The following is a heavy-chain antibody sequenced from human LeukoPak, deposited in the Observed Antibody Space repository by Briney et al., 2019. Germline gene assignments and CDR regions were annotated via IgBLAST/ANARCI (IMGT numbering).Heavy chain of an antibody. CDR3: AREYGYCSGGSCYLDYYYYMDV. CDR1: GGSSSGYY. D-gene: IGHD2-15*01. J-gene: IGHJ6*03. V-gene: IGHV4-34*01. CDR2: VNHSGST. Sequence: SETLSLTCAVYGGSSSGYYWSWVRHPPGKGLEWNGEVNHSGSTNYNPSLKSRVAISVDTSKNQFSLKLSSVTAAETAVYYCAREYGYCSGGSCYLDYYYYMDVWGKGTTVTVSS.